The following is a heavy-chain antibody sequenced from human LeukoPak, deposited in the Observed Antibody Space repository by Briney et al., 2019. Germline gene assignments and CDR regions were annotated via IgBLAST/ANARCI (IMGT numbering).Heavy chain of an antibody. CDR3: TRFDYGDYGNWFDP. D-gene: IGHD4-17*01. J-gene: IGHJ5*02. CDR1: GFTFGDYA. V-gene: IGHV3-49*03. Sequence: GGSLRLSCTASGFTFGDYAMSWFRQAPGKGLEWVGFIRSKAYGGSTEYAASVKGRFTISRDDSKSIAYLQMNSLKTEDTAVYSCTRFDYGDYGNWFDPWGQGTLVTVPS. CDR2: IRSKAYGGST.